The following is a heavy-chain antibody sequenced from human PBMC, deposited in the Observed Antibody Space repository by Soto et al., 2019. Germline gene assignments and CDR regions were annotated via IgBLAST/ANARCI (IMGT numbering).Heavy chain of an antibody. CDR1: GFTFSSYA. V-gene: IGHV3-30-3*01. CDR2: ISYDGSNK. CDR3: ARGTGPAMVPYFDY. Sequence: QVQLVESGGGVVQPGRSRRLSCAASGFTFSSYAMHCVRQAPGKGLEGVAVISYDGSNKYYADSVKGRFTISRDNSKNTLYLQMNSLRAEDTDVYYCARGTGPAMVPYFDYWGQGTLVTVSS. J-gene: IGHJ4*02. D-gene: IGHD5-18*01.